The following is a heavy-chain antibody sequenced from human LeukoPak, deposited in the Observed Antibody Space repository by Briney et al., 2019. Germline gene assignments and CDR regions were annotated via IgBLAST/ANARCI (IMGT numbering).Heavy chain of an antibody. Sequence: SETLSLTCAGYGGSFSDYFWGWIRQPPGKGLEWIGEINHSGRTYYNPSLKSRVTKSVDTSKNQFSLNLSSVTAADTAVYYCARDVVVVPAAIHYGMDVWGQGTTVTVSS. D-gene: IGHD2-2*01. CDR1: GGSFSDYF. CDR3: ARDVVVVPAAIHYGMDV. V-gene: IGHV4-34*01. CDR2: INHSGRT. J-gene: IGHJ6*02.